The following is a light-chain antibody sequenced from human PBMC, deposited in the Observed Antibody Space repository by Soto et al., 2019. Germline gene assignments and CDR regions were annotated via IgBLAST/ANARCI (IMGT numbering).Light chain of an antibody. CDR1: QSVSSN. J-gene: IGKJ4*01. Sequence: EIVMTQSPATLSVPPGERATLSCSASQSVSSNLAWYQQKPGQAPRLLIYGASTRATGIPARFSGSGSGTEFTLTISSLQSEDFAVYYCQQYNNWPLTFGGGTKVDIK. CDR2: GAS. V-gene: IGKV3-15*01. CDR3: QQYNNWPLT.